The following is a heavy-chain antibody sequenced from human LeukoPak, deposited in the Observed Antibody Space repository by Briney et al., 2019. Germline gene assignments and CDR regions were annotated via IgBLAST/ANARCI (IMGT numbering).Heavy chain of an antibody. CDR1: GGSISSSSYF. D-gene: IGHD3-10*01. CDR3: ARVEWFGGYGMDV. CDR2: IDHSGST. V-gene: IGHV4-39*07. Sequence: SETLSLTCPVSGGSISSSSYFWSWIRQAPGKGLEWIGEIDHSGSTNYNPSLKSRVTISLDTSKNQFSLKLSSVTAADTAVYYCARVEWFGGYGMDVWGQGTSVTVS. J-gene: IGHJ6*02.